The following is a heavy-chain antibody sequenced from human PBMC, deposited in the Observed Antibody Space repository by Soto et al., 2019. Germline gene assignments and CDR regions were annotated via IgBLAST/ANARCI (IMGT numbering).Heavy chain of an antibody. CDR1: GGTFSSYA. Sequence: SVKVSCKASGGTFSSYAISWVRQAPGQGLEWMGGIIPIFGTANYAQKFQGRGTIAADESTSTAYMELSSLRSEDTAVYYCARETCYYDSSGYSSLFDRWGQGSLVTVSS. CDR2: IIPIFGTA. V-gene: IGHV1-69*13. D-gene: IGHD3-22*01. CDR3: ARETCYYDSSGYSSLFDR. J-gene: IGHJ4*02.